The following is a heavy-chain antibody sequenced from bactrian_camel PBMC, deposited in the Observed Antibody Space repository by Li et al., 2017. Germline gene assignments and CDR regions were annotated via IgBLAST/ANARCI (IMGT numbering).Heavy chain of an antibody. J-gene: IGHJ4*01. Sequence: HVQLVESGGGSVRAGGSLRLSCVASGFSVSRACMAWFRRVSGREREGVAQIFTFSGRTSYADSAEGRFTISQDNAKNTLYLQMNSLKPEDTAMYYCAADARQYAGSWRSLVADSFDYWGQGTQVTVS. CDR1: GFSVSRAC. D-gene: IGHD6*01. CDR3: AADARQYAGSWRSLVADSFDY. V-gene: IGHV3S1*01. CDR2: IFTFSGRT.